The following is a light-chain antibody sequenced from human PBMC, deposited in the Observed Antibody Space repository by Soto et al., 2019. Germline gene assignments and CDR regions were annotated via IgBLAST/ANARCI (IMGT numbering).Light chain of an antibody. CDR2: GAS. CDR1: QSIRSL. CDR3: QQRSNWPRT. Sequence: EVVMTQSPATLSVSPGERATLSCRAAQSIRSLLAWYQHKPGQAPRLLIYGASTRATAIPARFSGSGSGTDFTLTISRLEPEDFAVYYCQQRSNWPRTFGQGTKVDIK. V-gene: IGKV3-11*01. J-gene: IGKJ1*01.